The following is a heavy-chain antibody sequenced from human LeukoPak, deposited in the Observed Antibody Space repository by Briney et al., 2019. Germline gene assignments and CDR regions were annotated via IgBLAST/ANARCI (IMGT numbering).Heavy chain of an antibody. CDR3: ARGVYCSSTSCYVIYSMDV. D-gene: IGHD2-2*01. V-gene: IGHV5-51*01. J-gene: IGHJ6*02. CDR1: GSTFTSYW. Sequence: GEPLKISCQGSGSTFTSYWIGWVRQLPGKGLEWMGIIYPGDSDTSYSTSFQGQVTISADMSISTAYLQWSSLKASDTAMYYCARGVYCSSTSCYVIYSMDVWGQGTTVTVSS. CDR2: IYPGDSDT.